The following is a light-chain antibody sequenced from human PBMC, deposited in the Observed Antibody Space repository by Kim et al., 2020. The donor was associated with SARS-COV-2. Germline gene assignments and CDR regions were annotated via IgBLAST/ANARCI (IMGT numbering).Light chain of an antibody. CDR3: QQYNNWPLT. CDR2: GAS. J-gene: IGKJ4*01. Sequence: EIVMTQSPGTLSVSPGERATLSCRASQSVRSNLAWYQQKPGQAPRLLIYGASTRATGIPARFSGSGSGTEFTLTISSLQSEDLAVYYCQQYNNWPLTFGGGTKLEI. V-gene: IGKV3-15*01. CDR1: QSVRSN.